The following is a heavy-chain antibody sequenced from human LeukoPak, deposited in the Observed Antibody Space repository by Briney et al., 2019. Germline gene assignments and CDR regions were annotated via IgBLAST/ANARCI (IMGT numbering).Heavy chain of an antibody. CDR3: AREAIAAAGTEHFDY. Sequence: NTSETLSLTCTVSGGSIGSYYWSWIRQPAGKGLEWIGRIYTSGSTNYNPSLKSRVTMSVDTSKNQFSLKLSSVTAADTAVYYCAREAIAAAGTEHFDYWAQGTLVTVSS. CDR1: GGSIGSYY. V-gene: IGHV4-4*07. J-gene: IGHJ4*02. CDR2: IYTSGST. D-gene: IGHD6-13*01.